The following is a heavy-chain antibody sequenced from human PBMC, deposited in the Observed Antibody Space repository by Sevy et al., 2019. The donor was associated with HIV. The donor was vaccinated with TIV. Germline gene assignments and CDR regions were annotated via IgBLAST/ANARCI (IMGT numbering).Heavy chain of an antibody. J-gene: IGHJ4*02. Sequence: GGSLRLSCAASGFTFSTYWMHWVRQAPGKGLVWVSHINSDGSSVSYAYSVKGRFTISRDNAKNTLYLQMNSLRAEDTAVYYCARGGRPTYYYDSSGKGLDYWGQGTLVTVSS. CDR2: INSDGSSV. CDR3: ARGGRPTYYYDSSGKGLDY. V-gene: IGHV3-74*01. CDR1: GFTFSTYW. D-gene: IGHD3-22*01.